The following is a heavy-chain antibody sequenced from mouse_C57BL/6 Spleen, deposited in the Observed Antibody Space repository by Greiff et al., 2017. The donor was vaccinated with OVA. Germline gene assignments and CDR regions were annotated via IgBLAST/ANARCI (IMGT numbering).Heavy chain of an antibody. V-gene: IGHV3-6*01. CDR1: GYSITSGYY. CDR3: ARADYGSFAY. Sequence: EVQLQQSGPGLVKPSQSLSLTCSVTGYSITSGYYWNWIRQFPGNKLEWMGYISYDGSNNYNPSLKNRISITRDTSKNQFFLKLNSVTTEDTATYYCARADYGSFAYWGQGTLVTVSA. CDR2: ISYDGSN. J-gene: IGHJ3*01. D-gene: IGHD2-4*01.